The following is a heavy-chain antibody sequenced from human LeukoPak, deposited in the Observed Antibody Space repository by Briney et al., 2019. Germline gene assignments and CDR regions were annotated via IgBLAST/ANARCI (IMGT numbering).Heavy chain of an antibody. CDR2: IYSGGST. CDR1: GITVSNNY. D-gene: IGHD6-13*01. Sequence: GGSLRLSCAVSGITVSNNYTIWVRQAPGKGLEWVSLIYSGGSTSYADSVRGRFTISRDSSKNTLYLQMNSLRAEDTAVYYCTRDPPAVATNTYGWGQGTLVTVSS. V-gene: IGHV3-66*01. J-gene: IGHJ4*02. CDR3: TRDPPAVATNTYG.